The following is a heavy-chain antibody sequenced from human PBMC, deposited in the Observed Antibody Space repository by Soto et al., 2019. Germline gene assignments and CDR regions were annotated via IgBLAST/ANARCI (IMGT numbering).Heavy chain of an antibody. CDR1: GGTFSSYT. CDR3: ASSRVTKLFDY. CDR2: IIPILGIA. Sequence: QVQLVQSGAEVKKPGSSVKVSCKASGGTFSSYTISWVRQAPGQGLEWMGRIIPILGIANSAQKFQGRVTITADKSTSTAYMELSSLRSEDTAVYYCASSRVTKLFDYWGQGTLVTVSS. V-gene: IGHV1-69*02. J-gene: IGHJ4*02. D-gene: IGHD2-21*02.